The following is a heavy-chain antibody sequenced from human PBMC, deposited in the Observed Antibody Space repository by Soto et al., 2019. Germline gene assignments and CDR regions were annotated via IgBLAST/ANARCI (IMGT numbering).Heavy chain of an antibody. CDR3: ARVGGRHLRPLAT. V-gene: IGHV1-18*01. D-gene: IGHD1-26*01. CDR1: DSVFVTSV. Sequence: QALLEQSGPEVKNPGDSVRISCWLYDSVFVTSVITWLRQAPGQGLEWMGWISANDGGTLSAMKFTDILVMSTDPMRNMAYLQLWDVTSDASAVSFCARVGGRHLRPLATWGHGTPVTVSS. J-gene: IGHJ4*01. CDR2: ISANDGGT.